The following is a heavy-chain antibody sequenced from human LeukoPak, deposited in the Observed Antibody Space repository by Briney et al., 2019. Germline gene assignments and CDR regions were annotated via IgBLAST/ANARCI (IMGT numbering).Heavy chain of an antibody. CDR1: GGSISSYY. CDR2: IYTSGST. Sequence: SETLSLTCTVSGGSISSYYWSWIRQPAGKGLEWIGRIYTSGSTNYNPSLKSRVTMSVDTSKNQFSLKLSSVTAADTAVYYCARERGHPSLRFLPVHYFDYWGQGTLVTVSS. CDR3: ARERGHPSLRFLPVHYFDY. D-gene: IGHD3-3*01. V-gene: IGHV4-4*07. J-gene: IGHJ4*02.